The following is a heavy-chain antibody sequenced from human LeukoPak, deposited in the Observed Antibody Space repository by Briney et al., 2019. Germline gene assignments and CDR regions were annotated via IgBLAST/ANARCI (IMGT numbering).Heavy chain of an antibody. D-gene: IGHD4-23*01. J-gene: IGHJ1*01. CDR2: ISYDGSDK. CDR1: GFTFSSYA. CDR3: ATSVTTVAYFQH. V-gene: IGHV3-30*04. Sequence: GGSLRLSCAASGFTFSSYAIHWVRQAPGKGLEWVAVISYDGSDKYYADSVRGRFTISRDNSKNTLYQQMNSLRAEDTAMYYCATSVTTVAYFQHWGQGTLVTVSS.